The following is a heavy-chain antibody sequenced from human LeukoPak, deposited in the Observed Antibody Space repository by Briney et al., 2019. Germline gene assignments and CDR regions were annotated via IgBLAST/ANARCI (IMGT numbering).Heavy chain of an antibody. CDR3: AELGITMIGGV. Sequence: GGSLRLSCAASGFTFSNYGMAWVRPVPGQGLEWVSSISSSSSYIYYADSVKGRFTISRDNAKNSLYLQMNSLRAEDTAVYYCAELGITMIGGVWGKGTTVTISS. D-gene: IGHD3-10*02. J-gene: IGHJ6*04. V-gene: IGHV3-21*01. CDR2: ISSSSSYI. CDR1: GFTFSNYG.